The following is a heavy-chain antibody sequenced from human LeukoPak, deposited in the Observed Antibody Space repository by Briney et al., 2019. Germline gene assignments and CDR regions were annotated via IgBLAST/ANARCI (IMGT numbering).Heavy chain of an antibody. CDR3: ARETPHTFWRQGWLDP. J-gene: IGHJ5*02. Sequence: SETLSLTCTVSGDSISNSHYYWNWIRQPPGKGLEWIGSIYYSGSTYYNPSLKSRVTISVDTSKNQFSLKLNSVTDADTAVFYCARETPHTFWRQGWLDPWGQGLLVTVSS. D-gene: IGHD3-3*01. V-gene: IGHV4-39*07. CDR2: IYYSGST. CDR1: GDSISNSHYY.